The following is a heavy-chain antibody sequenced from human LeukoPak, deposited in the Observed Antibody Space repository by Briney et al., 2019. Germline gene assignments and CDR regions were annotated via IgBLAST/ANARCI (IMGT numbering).Heavy chain of an antibody. D-gene: IGHD6-13*01. CDR2: INSNSGDT. CDR1: GYTFTDYY. V-gene: IGHV1-2*02. J-gene: IGHJ3*02. CDR3: ARRVAAPGHDAFDI. Sequence: ASVKVSCKASGYTFTDYYLHWVRQAPGQGLEWMGWINSNSGDTHFAQTFQDRVTMARDTSISSAYMELGRLRSDDTALYYCARRVAAPGHDAFDIWGQGTMVTVSS.